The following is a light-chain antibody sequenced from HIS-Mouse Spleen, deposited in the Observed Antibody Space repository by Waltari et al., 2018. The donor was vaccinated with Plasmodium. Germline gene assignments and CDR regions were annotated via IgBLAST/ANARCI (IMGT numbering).Light chain of an antibody. CDR1: SRDVGGSHY. J-gene: IGLJ1*01. Sequence: QSALTQPPSASGSPGQSVTISCTGTSRDVGGSHYVPWYQQHPGKAPKLMIYDVSQRPSGVPYRFSGSKSGNTASLTISGLQAEDEADYYCCSYAGSYTYVFGTGTKVTVL. CDR2: DVS. CDR3: CSYAGSYTYV. V-gene: IGLV2-11*01.